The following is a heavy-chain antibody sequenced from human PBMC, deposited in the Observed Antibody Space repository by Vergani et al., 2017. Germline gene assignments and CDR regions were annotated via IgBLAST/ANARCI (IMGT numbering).Heavy chain of an antibody. D-gene: IGHD3-16*02. Sequence: QVQLQESGPGLVKPSQTLSLTCTVSGGSISSGDYYWSWIRQPPGKGLEWIGYIYYSGITYYNPSLKSRVTISVDTSKNQFSLKLSSVTAADTAVYYCARDGRRPVMITFGGVIAEINDAFDIWGQGTMVTVSS. CDR2: IYYSGIT. V-gene: IGHV4-30-4*08. J-gene: IGHJ3*02. CDR1: GGSISSGDYY. CDR3: ARDGRRPVMITFGGVIAEINDAFDI.